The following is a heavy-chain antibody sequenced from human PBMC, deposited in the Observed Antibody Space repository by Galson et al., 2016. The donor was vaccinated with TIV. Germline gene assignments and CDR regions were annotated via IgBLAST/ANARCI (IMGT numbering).Heavy chain of an antibody. J-gene: IGHJ4*02. D-gene: IGHD3-16*01. CDR3: ARHGPWSFYFDS. CDR1: GGSISSSTYF. V-gene: IGHV4-39*01. Sequence: LSLTCTVSGGSISSSTYFWGWVRQPPGKGLEWIGTIYYDGTTYYSPSLKSRVTMSVDASKSQISLRLSSVTAADTSVYFCARHGPWSFYFDSWGQGALVTVSS. CDR2: IYYDGTT.